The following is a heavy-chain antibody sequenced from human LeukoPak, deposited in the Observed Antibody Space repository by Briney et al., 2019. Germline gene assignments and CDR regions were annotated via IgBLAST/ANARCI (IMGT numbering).Heavy chain of an antibody. Sequence: GGSLRLSCAASGFTFSSYWMHWVRQAPGKGLVWVSRINTDGGTTTYADSAKGRFTISRDNAKNTLYLQMNGLKAEDTAVYYCARPALNSGWFDYWGQGTLVTVSS. V-gene: IGHV3-74*03. CDR3: ARPALNSGWFDY. CDR1: GFTFSSYW. J-gene: IGHJ4*02. CDR2: INTDGGTT. D-gene: IGHD6-19*01.